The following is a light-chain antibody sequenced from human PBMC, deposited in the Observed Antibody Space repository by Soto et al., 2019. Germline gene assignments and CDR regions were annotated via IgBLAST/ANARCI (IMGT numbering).Light chain of an antibody. Sequence: EIVWTQSPNTLSLSPRARATLSCKAIQSVSSYLAWYQQKPGQAPRLLIYDASNGATCIPARFSGIGSGTDFTLTISSLEPEDFAVYYCQHRSNWPLLVTVGQGTRLAI. CDR2: DAS. J-gene: IGKJ5*01. CDR3: QHRSNWPLLVT. CDR1: QSVSSY. V-gene: IGKV3-11*01.